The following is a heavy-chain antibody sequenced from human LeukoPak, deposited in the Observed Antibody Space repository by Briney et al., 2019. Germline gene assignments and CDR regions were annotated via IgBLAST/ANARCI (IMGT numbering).Heavy chain of an antibody. J-gene: IGHJ4*02. V-gene: IGHV4-59*01. CDR2: THYRGRT. CDR3: ARSVLGYSYGLHIDY. Sequence: SETLSLTCTVSGGSISSYYWSWIRQPPGEGLEWIGYTHYRGRTKYSPSLQSPVNISVDPSNNHFSLKLSSLPAADTAVNYCARSVLGYSYGLHIDYWGQGTLVTVPS. CDR1: GGSISSYY. D-gene: IGHD5-18*01.